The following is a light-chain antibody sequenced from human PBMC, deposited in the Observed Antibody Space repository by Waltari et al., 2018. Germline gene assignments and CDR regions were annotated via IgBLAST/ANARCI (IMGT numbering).Light chain of an antibody. Sequence: AIHLTQSPSSLSAYVGDRITITCRASQGISSALAWYQQKPGESPKFLIYDASSLQSGVPSRFSGSASGTDFTLTITSLQPEDFATYYCQQLHSYPITFGQGTRLEIK. CDR1: QGISSA. J-gene: IGKJ5*01. V-gene: IGKV1-13*02. CDR2: DAS. CDR3: QQLHSYPIT.